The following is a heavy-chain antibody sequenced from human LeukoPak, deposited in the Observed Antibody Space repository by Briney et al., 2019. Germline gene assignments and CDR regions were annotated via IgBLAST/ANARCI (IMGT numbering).Heavy chain of an antibody. J-gene: IGHJ4*02. CDR3: AREGIAAVFDC. V-gene: IGHV3-7*01. D-gene: IGHD6-13*01. Sequence: GGSLRLSCAASGFTFSSYWMSWVRQAPGKGLEWVANIKQDGSEKYYVDSVKGRFTISRDNAKDSLYLQMNSLRAEDTAVYYCAREGIAAVFDCWGQGTLVTVSS. CDR1: GFTFSSYW. CDR2: IKQDGSEK.